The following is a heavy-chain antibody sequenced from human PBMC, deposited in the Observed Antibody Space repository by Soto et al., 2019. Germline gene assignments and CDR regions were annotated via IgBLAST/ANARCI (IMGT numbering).Heavy chain of an antibody. D-gene: IGHD1-20*01. CDR1: GYSVSSNSAA. CDR3: ARDWGITGTPGDAFDI. V-gene: IGHV6-1*01. J-gene: IGHJ3*02. Sequence: PSQTLSLTCAISGYSVSSNSAAWKLIRQSPSRGLEWLGRTYYRSKWYNDYAVSVKSRITINPDTSKNQFSLQLNSVTPEDTAVYYCARDWGITGTPGDAFDIWGQGTMVTVSS. CDR2: TYYRSKWYN.